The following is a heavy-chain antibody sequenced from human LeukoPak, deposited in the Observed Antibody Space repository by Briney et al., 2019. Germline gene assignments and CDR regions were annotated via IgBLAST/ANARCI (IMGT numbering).Heavy chain of an antibody. J-gene: IGHJ4*02. D-gene: IGHD2-8*01. CDR2: IIPIFGTA. CDR1: GGTFSSYA. CDR3: ARGDCTNGVCSTNPQFDY. V-gene: IGHV1-69*13. Sequence: ASVKVSCKASGGTFSSYAVSWVRQAPGQGLEWMGGIIPIFGTANYAQKFQGRVTITADESTSTAYMELSSLRSEDTAVYYCARGDCTNGVCSTNPQFDYWGQGTLVTVSS.